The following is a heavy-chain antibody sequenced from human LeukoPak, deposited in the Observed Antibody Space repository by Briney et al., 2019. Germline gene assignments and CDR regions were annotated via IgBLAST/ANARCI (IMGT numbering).Heavy chain of an antibody. CDR2: FDPEDGET. CDR1: GYTLTELS. D-gene: IGHD5-18*01. Sequence: GASVKVSCKVSGYTLTELSMHWVRQAPGKGLEWMGGFDPEDGETIYAQKFQGRVTMTEDTSTDTAYMELSSLRSEDTAVYYCATGISSPTAMVTRWFDPWGQGTLVTVSS. CDR3: ATGISSPTAMVTRWFDP. V-gene: IGHV1-24*01. J-gene: IGHJ5*02.